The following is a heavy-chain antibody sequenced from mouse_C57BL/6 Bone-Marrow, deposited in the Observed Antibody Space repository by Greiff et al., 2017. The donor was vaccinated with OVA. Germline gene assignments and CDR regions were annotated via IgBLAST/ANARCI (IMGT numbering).Heavy chain of an antibody. CDR1: GYTFTSYW. V-gene: IGHV1-59*01. J-gene: IGHJ3*01. Sequence: VQLQQPGAELVRPGTSVKLSCKASGYTFTSYWMHWVKQRPGQGLEWIGVIDPSDSYTNYNQKFKGKATLTVDTSSSTAYMQLSSRTSEDSAVYYCAAYGSSPFAYWGQGTLVTVSA. CDR2: IDPSDSYT. D-gene: IGHD1-1*01. CDR3: AAYGSSPFAY.